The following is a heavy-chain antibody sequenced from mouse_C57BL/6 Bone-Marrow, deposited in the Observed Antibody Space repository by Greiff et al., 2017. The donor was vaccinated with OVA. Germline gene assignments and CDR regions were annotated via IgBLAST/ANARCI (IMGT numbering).Heavy chain of an antibody. Sequence: EVQLQQSGAELVRPGASVKLSCTASGFNIKDDYMHWVKQRPEQGLEWIGWIDPENGDTEYASKFQGKATITADTSSNTAYLQLSSLTSEDTAVSYSTPPSSDYPRGAHWGQESLGTVSA. V-gene: IGHV14-4*01. J-gene: IGHJ3*01. CDR3: TPPSSDYPRGAH. CDR1: GFNIKDDY. D-gene: IGHD2-4*01. CDR2: IDPENGDT.